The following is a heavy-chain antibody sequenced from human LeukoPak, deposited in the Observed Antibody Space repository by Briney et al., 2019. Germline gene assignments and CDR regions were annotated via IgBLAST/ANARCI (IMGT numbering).Heavy chain of an antibody. V-gene: IGHV1-69*04. CDR2: IIPILGIA. D-gene: IGHD5-12*01. CDR3: ARGFGGYSGYDWSNWFDP. J-gene: IGHJ5*02. CDR1: GGTFSSYA. Sequence: SVKVSCKASGGTFSSYAISWVRQAPGQGLELMGRIIPILGIANYAQKFQGRVTITADKSTSTAYMELSSLRSEDTGVYYCARGFGGYSGYDWSNWFDPWGQGTLVTVSS.